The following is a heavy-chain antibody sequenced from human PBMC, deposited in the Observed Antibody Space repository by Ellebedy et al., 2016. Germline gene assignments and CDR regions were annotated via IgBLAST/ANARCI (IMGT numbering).Heavy chain of an antibody. V-gene: IGHV3-53*05. D-gene: IGHD1-26*01. Sequence: GGSLRLSCAASGFTVSSNYMSWVRQAPGKGLEWVSVIYSGGSGGSTYYADSVKGRFTISRDDSKNTLYLQMSSLRTEATGMYYCAKAHSGSTSDTHFGMDVWGQGTAVTVSS. CDR1: GFTVSSNY. CDR2: IYSGGSGGST. CDR3: AKAHSGSTSDTHFGMDV. J-gene: IGHJ6*02.